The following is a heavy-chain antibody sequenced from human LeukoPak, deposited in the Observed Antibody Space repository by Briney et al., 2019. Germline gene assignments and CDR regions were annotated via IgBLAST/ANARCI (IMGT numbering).Heavy chain of an antibody. Sequence: GASVKVSCKASGYTFTNYAMHWVRQAPAQGLEGMGWINTNNWNPPYAQGFTGRFVFSLDKLVSKAYLQINRLKAEDTAVYYCARVPFVVMGDTGNWFDPWGEGTLVTVSS. CDR3: ARVPFVVMGDTGNWFDP. V-gene: IGHV7-4-1*02. CDR2: INTNNWNP. J-gene: IGHJ5*02. D-gene: IGHD2-8*01. CDR1: GYTFTNYA.